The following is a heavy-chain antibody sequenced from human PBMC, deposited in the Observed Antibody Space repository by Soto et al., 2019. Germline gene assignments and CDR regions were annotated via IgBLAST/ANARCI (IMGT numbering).Heavy chain of an antibody. CDR2: ISYDGSNK. Sequence: QVQLVESGGGVVQPGRSLRLSCAASGFTFSSYAMHWVRQAPGKGLEWVAVISYDGSNKYYADSVKGRFTISRDNSKNTMYLQMNSLRAEDTAVYYCARVSGRSDIWGQGTMVTVSS. CDR3: ARVSGRSDI. CDR1: GFTFSSYA. J-gene: IGHJ3*02. V-gene: IGHV3-30-3*01. D-gene: IGHD1-26*01.